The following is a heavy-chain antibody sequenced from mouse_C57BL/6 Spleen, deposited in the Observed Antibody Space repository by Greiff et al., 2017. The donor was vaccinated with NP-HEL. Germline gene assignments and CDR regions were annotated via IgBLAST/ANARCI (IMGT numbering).Heavy chain of an antibody. CDR2: IHPNSGST. CDR1: GYTFTSYW. CDR3: AREDWYFDV. V-gene: IGHV1-64*01. J-gene: IGHJ1*03. Sequence: HVKQPGAELVKPGASVKLSCKASGYTFTSYWMHWVKQRPGQGLEWIGMIHPNSGSTNYNEKFKSKATLTVDKSSSTAYMQLSSLTSEDSAVYYCAREDWYFDVWGTGTTVTVSS.